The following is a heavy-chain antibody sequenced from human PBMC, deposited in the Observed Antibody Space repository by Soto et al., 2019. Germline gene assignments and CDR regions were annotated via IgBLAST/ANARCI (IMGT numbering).Heavy chain of an antibody. Sequence: QVQLVESGGGVVQPGRSLRLSCAASGFTFSSYGMHWVRQAPGKGLEWVAVISYDGSNKYYADSVKGRFTISRDNSKNTLYLQMNSLRAGDKGVYYRAEESIRGYYYYGMDVWGQGTTVTVSS. J-gene: IGHJ6*02. D-gene: IGHD6-6*01. CDR1: GFTFSSYG. CDR3: AEESIRGYYYYGMDV. V-gene: IGHV3-30*18. CDR2: ISYDGSNK.